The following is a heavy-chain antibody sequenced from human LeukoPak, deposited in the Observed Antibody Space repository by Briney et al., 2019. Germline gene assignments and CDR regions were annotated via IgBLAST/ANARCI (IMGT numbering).Heavy chain of an antibody. CDR3: AKQGAARQDYYMDV. J-gene: IGHJ6*03. V-gene: IGHV1-69*06. Sequence: SVKVSCKASGGSFSSYAISWVRQAPGQGLEWMGRIIPIFGTANYAQRFRDRVTITADIVSSTAYMELTSLTSGDTAVYFCAKQGAARQDYYMDVWGNGTTVTVSS. CDR2: IIPIFGTA. CDR1: GGSFSSYA. D-gene: IGHD5-18*01.